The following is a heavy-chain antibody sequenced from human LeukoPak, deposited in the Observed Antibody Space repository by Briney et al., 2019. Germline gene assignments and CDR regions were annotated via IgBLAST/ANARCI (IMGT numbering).Heavy chain of an antibody. Sequence: GSLRLSCAASGFTFSSYGMNWVRQAPGKGLEWIGEINARGDTNYNPSLKSRVTISVDSSKNQFSLTLTSMIAADTAIYYCARGQVPAARGYNWFDPWGQGTLVTVSS. CDR1: GFTFSSYG. CDR3: ARGQVPAARGYNWFDP. D-gene: IGHD2-2*01. V-gene: IGHV4-34*01. J-gene: IGHJ5*02. CDR2: INARGDT.